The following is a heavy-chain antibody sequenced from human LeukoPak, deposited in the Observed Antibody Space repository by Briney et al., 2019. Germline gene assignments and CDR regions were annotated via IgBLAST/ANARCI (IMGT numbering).Heavy chain of an antibody. D-gene: IGHD2-15*01. CDR2: IYYSGST. Sequence: TSETLSLTCTVSGGSISSSSYYWGWIRQPPGKGLEWIGSIYYSGSTYSNSSRKSRVNMSVDTSKNEFSLKLSSVTVPATTLYYCARRGRYCSGGSCHNWFAPWGQGTLVTVSS. J-gene: IGHJ5*02. CDR1: GGSISSSSYY. CDR3: ARRGRYCSGGSCHNWFAP. V-gene: IGHV4-39*01.